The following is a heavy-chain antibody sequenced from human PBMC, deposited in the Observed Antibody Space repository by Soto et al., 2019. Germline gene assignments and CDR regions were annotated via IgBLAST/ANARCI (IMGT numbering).Heavy chain of an antibody. J-gene: IGHJ6*02. CDR1: GYTFSNYG. CDR3: SRFIMVGGWFDPNYYHGMDV. CDR2: ISGYNGNT. D-gene: IGHD6-19*01. V-gene: IGHV1-18*01. Sequence: QVQLVQSGAEVKKPGASVTVSCKTSGYTFSNYGINWVRQAPGQGLEWMGWISGYNGNTNYVQTVQGRVTMTTDTSTGTVYMELRSLKSDDTAIYYCSRFIMVGGWFDPNYYHGMDVWGQGTPVTVTS.